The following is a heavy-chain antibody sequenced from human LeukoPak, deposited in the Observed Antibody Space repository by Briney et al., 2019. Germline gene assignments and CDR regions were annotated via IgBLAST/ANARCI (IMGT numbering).Heavy chain of an antibody. CDR2: IYYSGST. CDR1: GGSISSGDYY. J-gene: IGHJ4*02. Sequence: SQTLSLTCTVSGGSISSGDYYWSWFRQPPGKGLEWIGYIYYSGSTYYNPSLKSRVTISVDTSKNQFSLKLSSVTAADTAVYYCARDALYYYGSGSYQLWGQGTLVTVSS. V-gene: IGHV4-30-4*01. CDR3: ARDALYYYGSGSYQL. D-gene: IGHD3-10*01.